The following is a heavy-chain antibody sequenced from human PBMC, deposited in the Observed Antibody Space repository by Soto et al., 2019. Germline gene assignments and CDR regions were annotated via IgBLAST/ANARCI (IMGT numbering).Heavy chain of an antibody. V-gene: IGHV4-59*01. CDR2: ISDGGST. CDR1: GASIYTYY. J-gene: IGHJ3*02. Sequence: SETLSLTCNVSGASIYTYYWNWIRQSPGKGLEWIGYISDGGSTNYNPSLKSRVTISVDTSKNQFSLKLSSVTAADTAVYYCASAPTGTTTYYDAFDIWGQGTMVT. CDR3: ASAPTGTTTYYDAFDI. D-gene: IGHD1-1*01.